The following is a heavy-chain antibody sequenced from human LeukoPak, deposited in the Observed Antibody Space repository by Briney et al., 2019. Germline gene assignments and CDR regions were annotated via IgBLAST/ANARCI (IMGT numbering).Heavy chain of an antibody. CDR2: INHSGST. D-gene: IGHD6-19*01. CDR1: GGSFSGYY. J-gene: IGHJ5*02. V-gene: IGHV4-34*01. CDR3: ARRKEWLVRWFDP. Sequence: AETLSLTCAVYGGSFSGYYWSWIRQLPGKGLEWIGEINHSGSTNYNPSLKSRVTISVDTSKNQFSLKLSSVTAADTAVYYCARRKEWLVRWFDPWGQGTLVIVSS.